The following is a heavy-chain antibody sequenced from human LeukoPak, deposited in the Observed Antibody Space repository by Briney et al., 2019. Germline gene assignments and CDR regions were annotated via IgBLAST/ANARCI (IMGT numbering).Heavy chain of an antibody. V-gene: IGHV3-7*01. Sequence: GGSLRLSCAASGFTFSSYSMNWVRQAPGKGLEWVANIKQDGSEKYYVDSVKGRFTISRDNAKNSLYLQMNSLRAEDTAVYYCARDRVGGTTWAYYYYGMDVWGQGTTVTVSS. J-gene: IGHJ6*02. D-gene: IGHD1-7*01. CDR3: ARDRVGGTTWAYYYYGMDV. CDR1: GFTFSSYS. CDR2: IKQDGSEK.